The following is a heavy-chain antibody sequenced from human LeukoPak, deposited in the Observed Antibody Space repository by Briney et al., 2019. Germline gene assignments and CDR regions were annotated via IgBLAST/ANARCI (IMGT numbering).Heavy chain of an antibody. Sequence: LSLTCAVYGGSFSGFYWSWIRQAPGKGLEWVANIKQDGSEKYYVDSVKGRFTISRDNAKNSLYLQMNSLRAEDTAVYYCARVGIVVVVAAEYYYYYHYMDVWGKGTTVTVSS. V-gene: IGHV3-7*01. CDR1: GGSFSGFY. J-gene: IGHJ6*03. CDR3: ARVGIVVVVAAEYYYYYHYMDV. D-gene: IGHD2-15*01. CDR2: IKQDGSEK.